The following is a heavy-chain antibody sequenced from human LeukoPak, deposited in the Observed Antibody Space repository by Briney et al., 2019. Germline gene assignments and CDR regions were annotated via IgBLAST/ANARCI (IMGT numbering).Heavy chain of an antibody. CDR3: ARVDADLAFDY. CDR2: IYYSGST. J-gene: IGHJ4*02. Sequence: SGTLSLTCTVSGGSISSYYWSWIRQPPGKGLEWIGYIYYSGSTNYNPSLKSRVTISVDTSKNQFSLKLSSVTAADTAVYYCARVDADLAFDYWGQGTLVTVSS. CDR1: GGSISSYY. V-gene: IGHV4-59*01.